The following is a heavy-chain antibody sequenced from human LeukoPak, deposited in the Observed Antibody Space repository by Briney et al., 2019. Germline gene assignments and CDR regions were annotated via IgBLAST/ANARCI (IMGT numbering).Heavy chain of an antibody. V-gene: IGHV1-69*13. CDR2: IIPIFGTA. CDR1: GGTFSSYA. J-gene: IGHJ6*03. D-gene: IGHD2-8*01. Sequence: SVKVSCKASGGTFSSYAISWVRQAPGQGLEWMGGIIPIFGTANYAQKFQGRVTITADESASTAYMELSSLRSEDTAVYYCARGKWGDGVRDYYYYMDVWGKGTTVTISS. CDR3: ARGKWGDGVRDYYYYMDV.